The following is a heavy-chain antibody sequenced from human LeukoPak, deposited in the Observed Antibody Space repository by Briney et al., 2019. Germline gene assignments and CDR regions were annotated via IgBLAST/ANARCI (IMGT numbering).Heavy chain of an antibody. Sequence: SVKVSCKASGGTFSSYTISWVRQAPGQGLEWMGRIIPILGIANYAQEFQGRVTITADKSTSTAYMELSSLRSEDTAVYYCARFRETTVAPDAFDIWGQGTMVTVSS. D-gene: IGHD4-11*01. V-gene: IGHV1-69*02. J-gene: IGHJ3*02. CDR3: ARFRETTVAPDAFDI. CDR2: IIPILGIA. CDR1: GGTFSSYT.